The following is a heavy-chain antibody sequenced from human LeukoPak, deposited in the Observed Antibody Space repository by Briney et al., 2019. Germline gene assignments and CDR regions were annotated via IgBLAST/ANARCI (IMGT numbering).Heavy chain of an antibody. J-gene: IGHJ4*02. D-gene: IGHD6-13*01. V-gene: IGHV3-7*04. CDR1: GFTFSSYG. Sequence: PPGGSLRLSCAASGFTFSSYGMHWVRQAPGKGLEWVANIKEDGGAKNYVDSVKGRFTISRDNAKDSVYLQMNSLRAEDTALYYCARNRGWQQFDYWGRGTLVTVSS. CDR3: ARNRGWQQFDY. CDR2: IKEDGGAK.